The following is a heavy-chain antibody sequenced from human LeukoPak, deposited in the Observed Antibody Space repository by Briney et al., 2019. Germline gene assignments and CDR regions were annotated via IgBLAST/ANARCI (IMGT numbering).Heavy chain of an antibody. Sequence: SETLSLTCAVYGGSFSGYYWSWIRQPPGKGLEWIGEINHSGSTNYNPSLKSRVTISVDTSKNQFSLKLSSVTAADTAVYYCASSQSYYDFWSGPTGDAFDIWGQGTMVAVSS. D-gene: IGHD3-3*01. J-gene: IGHJ3*02. V-gene: IGHV4-34*01. CDR1: GGSFSGYY. CDR2: INHSGST. CDR3: ASSQSYYDFWSGPTGDAFDI.